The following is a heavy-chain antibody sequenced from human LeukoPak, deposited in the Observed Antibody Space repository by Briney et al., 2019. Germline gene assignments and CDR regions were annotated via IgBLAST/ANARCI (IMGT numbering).Heavy chain of an antibody. CDR1: GGSISSNY. V-gene: IGHV4-59*08. Sequence: PSETLSLTCTVSGGSISSNYWTWMRQPPGKGLEWIGYFYYSGSTTYNPSIKSRVTISVDTSKNQFSLKLSSVTAADTAIYYCARHEGVSGYYPLDYWGQGTLVTVSS. CDR3: ARHEGVSGYYPLDY. J-gene: IGHJ4*02. CDR2: FYYSGST. D-gene: IGHD3-22*01.